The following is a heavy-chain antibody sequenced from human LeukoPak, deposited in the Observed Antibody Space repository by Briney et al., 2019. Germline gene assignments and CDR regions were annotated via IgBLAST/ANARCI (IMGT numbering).Heavy chain of an antibody. CDR2: ISAYNGNT. CDR1: GYTFTSYG. Sequence: ASVKVSCKASGYTFTSYGISWVRQAPGQGLEWMGWISAYNGNTNYAQKLQGRVTMTTDTSTSTAYMELRSLRSDDTAVYYCARGARRISSWYFGAFGIWGQGTMVTVSS. CDR3: ARGARRISSWYFGAFGI. V-gene: IGHV1-18*01. J-gene: IGHJ3*02. D-gene: IGHD6-13*01.